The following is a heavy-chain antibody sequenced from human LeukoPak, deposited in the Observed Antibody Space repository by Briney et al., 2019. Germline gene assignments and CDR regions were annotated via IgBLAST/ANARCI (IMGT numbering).Heavy chain of an antibody. CDR3: ARDPDYGDYQMEEYFDY. CDR2: ISGSGGST. CDR1: GFTFSSYA. Sequence: PGGSLRLSCAASGFTFSSYAMSWVRQAPGKGLEWVSAISGSGGSTYYADSVKGRFTISRDNSKNTLYLQMNSLRAEDTAVYYCARDPDYGDYQMEEYFDYWGQGTLVTVSS. V-gene: IGHV3-23*01. D-gene: IGHD4-17*01. J-gene: IGHJ4*02.